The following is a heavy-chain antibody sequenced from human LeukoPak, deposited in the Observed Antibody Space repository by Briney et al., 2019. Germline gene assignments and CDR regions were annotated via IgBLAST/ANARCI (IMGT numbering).Heavy chain of an antibody. CDR3: AYGAAAGSFDY. CDR1: GFTFSSYG. V-gene: IGHV3-30*03. Sequence: GRSLRLSCAASGFTFSSYGMHWVRQAPGKGLEWVAVISYDGSNKYYADSVKGRFTISRDNSKNTLYLQMNSLRAEDTAVYYCAYGAAAGSFDYWGQGTLVTVSS. D-gene: IGHD6-13*01. J-gene: IGHJ4*02. CDR2: ISYDGSNK.